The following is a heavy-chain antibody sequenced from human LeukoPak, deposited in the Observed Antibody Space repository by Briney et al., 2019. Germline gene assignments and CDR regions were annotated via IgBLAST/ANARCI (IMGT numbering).Heavy chain of an antibody. D-gene: IGHD2-2*01. CDR1: GYTFTVNY. J-gene: IGHJ5*02. Sequence: ASVKVSCKASGYTFTVNYIHWVRRAPGQGLEWMGRINPKTGGTKYAQKFQGRVTMTTDTSISTAYMAPSSLRSDDTAVYICARDGPGYCSPTSCSDNWFDPWGQGALVTVSS. CDR3: ARDGPGYCSPTSCSDNWFDP. CDR2: INPKTGGT. V-gene: IGHV1-2*06.